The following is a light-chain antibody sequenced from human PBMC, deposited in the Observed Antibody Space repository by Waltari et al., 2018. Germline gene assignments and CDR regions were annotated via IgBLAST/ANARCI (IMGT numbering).Light chain of an antibody. Sequence: QSVLTQPPSASATPGQSVTISCSGSPSNIGNNYAYRSQQLLGAAPRTLIQWNDQRPSGVPDRFSGSKSGTSGSLAISGLRSEDEGDYYCAAWDDILSGYVFATGTRVTVL. CDR1: PSNIGNNY. CDR2: WND. CDR3: AAWDDILSGYV. J-gene: IGLJ1*01. V-gene: IGLV1-47*01.